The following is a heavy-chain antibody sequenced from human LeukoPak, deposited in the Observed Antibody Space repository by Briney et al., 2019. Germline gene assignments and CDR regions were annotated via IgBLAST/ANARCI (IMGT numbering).Heavy chain of an antibody. CDR2: ISFDGIKK. Sequence: GGSLRLSCAASGFTFSSYAMHWVRQAPGKGLEWVAVISFDGIKKHPADSVKGRFTISRDNSKNTLFLQMNSLRAEDTAVYYCARGGHYNFWSGYSDYHSMDVWGKGTTVTVYS. D-gene: IGHD3-3*01. CDR1: GFTFSSYA. J-gene: IGHJ6*03. V-gene: IGHV3-30*01. CDR3: ARGGHYNFWSGYSDYHSMDV.